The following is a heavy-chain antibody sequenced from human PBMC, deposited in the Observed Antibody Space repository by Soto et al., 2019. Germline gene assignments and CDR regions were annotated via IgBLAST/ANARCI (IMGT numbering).Heavy chain of an antibody. V-gene: IGHV3-30*03. D-gene: IGHD3-3*01. Sequence: LRLSCAASGFTFSSYGMHWVRQAPGKGLEWVAVISYDGSNKYYADSVKGRFTISRDNSKNTLYLQMNSLRAEDTAVYYCASGRLEWLLSYFDYWGQGTLVTVSS. CDR1: GFTFSSYG. CDR3: ASGRLEWLLSYFDY. CDR2: ISYDGSNK. J-gene: IGHJ4*02.